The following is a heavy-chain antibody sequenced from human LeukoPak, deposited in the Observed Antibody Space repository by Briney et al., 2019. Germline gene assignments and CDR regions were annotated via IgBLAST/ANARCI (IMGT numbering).Heavy chain of an antibody. V-gene: IGHV4-38-2*01. J-gene: IGHJ4*02. CDR2: INHSEST. Sequence: PSETLSLTCAVSGYSISSGYYWGWIWQPPGKGLEWIGEINHSESTNYNPSLKSRVTISVDTSKNQFSLKLSSVTAADTAVYYCARHVSSWYSFDYWGQGTLVTVSS. D-gene: IGHD3-22*01. CDR3: ARHVSSWYSFDY. CDR1: GYSISSGYY.